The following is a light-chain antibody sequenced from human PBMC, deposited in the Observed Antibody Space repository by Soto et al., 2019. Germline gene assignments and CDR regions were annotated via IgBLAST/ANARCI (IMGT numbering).Light chain of an antibody. Sequence: EIVMTQSPATLSVSPGERATLSCRASQSVSSNLAWYQQKPGQAPRLLMYGASTRATGIPARFSGSGSGTEFTLTISSLQSEDSAVYYCHQYNAWPPWTFGQGTKVEI. CDR1: QSVSSN. J-gene: IGKJ1*01. CDR3: HQYNAWPPWT. V-gene: IGKV3-15*01. CDR2: GAS.